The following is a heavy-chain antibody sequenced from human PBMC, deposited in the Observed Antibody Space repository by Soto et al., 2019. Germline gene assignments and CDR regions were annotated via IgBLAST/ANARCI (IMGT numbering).Heavy chain of an antibody. CDR2: ISTYNGNT. Sequence: QVQLVQSGAEVKKPGASVKVSCKASGYTFTSYGVNWVRQAPRQGLEWMAWISTYNGNTHYAEKFQGRVTMTTDTSTSTAYMELRSMRSDDTAVYYCARDAYGDYDYWGQGTLVTVVS. CDR1: GYTFTSYG. D-gene: IGHD4-17*01. V-gene: IGHV1-18*01. CDR3: ARDAYGDYDY. J-gene: IGHJ4*02.